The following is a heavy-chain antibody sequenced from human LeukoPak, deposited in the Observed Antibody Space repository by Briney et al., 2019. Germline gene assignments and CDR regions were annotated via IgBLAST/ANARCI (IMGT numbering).Heavy chain of an antibody. CDR3: ARGTPPNYRYYFDY. D-gene: IGHD5-24*01. J-gene: IGHJ4*02. CDR2: ISSSGSTI. Sequence: GGSLRLSCAASGFTFSSYEMNWARQAPGKGLEWVSYISSSGSTIYYTDSVKGRFTISRDNAKNSLYLQMNSLRAEDTAVYYCARGTPPNYRYYFDYWGQGTLVTVSS. V-gene: IGHV3-48*03. CDR1: GFTFSSYE.